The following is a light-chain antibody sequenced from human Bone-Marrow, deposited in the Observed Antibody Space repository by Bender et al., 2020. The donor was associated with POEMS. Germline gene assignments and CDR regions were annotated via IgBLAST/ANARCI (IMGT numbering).Light chain of an antibody. V-gene: IGLV3-25*02. J-gene: IGLJ2*01. CDR2: KDI. CDR1: ALAKHY. Sequence: SLGLSQPPSVSVSPGQTATISCSGDALAKHYASWYQQRPGQAPVLLIFKDIERSSGTPERFSGSSSGTTLTLTITGVQAEDEADYYCQSPDMTGYFVIFGGGTRLTV. CDR3: QSPDMTGYFVI.